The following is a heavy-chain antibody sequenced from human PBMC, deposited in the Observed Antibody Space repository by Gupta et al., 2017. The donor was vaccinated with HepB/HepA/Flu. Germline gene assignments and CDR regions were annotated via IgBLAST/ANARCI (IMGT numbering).Heavy chain of an antibody. CDR2: IKQDGSEK. Sequence: EVQLVESGGGLVQPGGSLRLSWAASGSTLSSYWMSLVGQAPGKGLEWVANIKQDGSEKYYVDSVKGRFTISRDNAKNSLYLQMNSLRAEDTAVYYCARDLSSVGEVDYYYGMDVWGQGTTVTVSS. J-gene: IGHJ6*02. V-gene: IGHV3-7*01. CDR3: ARDLSSVGEVDYYYGMDV. CDR1: GSTLSSYW. D-gene: IGHD3-10*01.